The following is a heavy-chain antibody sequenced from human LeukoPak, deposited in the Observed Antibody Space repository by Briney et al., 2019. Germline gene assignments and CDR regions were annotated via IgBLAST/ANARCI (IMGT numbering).Heavy chain of an antibody. CDR3: GTEGDTGAGSAFDI. CDR1: GYTFIGYY. J-gene: IGHJ3*02. Sequence: GASVKVSCKASGYTFIGYYMHWVRQAPGQGLGWMGIINPSGGSTSYAQKFQGRVTMTRDMSTSTVYMELSSLRSEDTAVYYCGTEGDTGAGSAFDIWGQGTMVTVSS. CDR2: INPSGGST. V-gene: IGHV1-46*01. D-gene: IGHD1-1*01.